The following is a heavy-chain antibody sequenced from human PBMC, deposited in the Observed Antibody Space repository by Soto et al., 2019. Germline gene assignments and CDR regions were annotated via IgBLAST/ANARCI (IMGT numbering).Heavy chain of an antibody. CDR1: GGSISSYY. J-gene: IGHJ4*02. D-gene: IGHD4-17*01. Sequence: SSETLSLTCTVSGGSISSYYWSWIRQPPGKGLEWIGYIYYSGSTNYNPSLKSRVTISVDTSKNQFSLKLSSVTAADTAVYYCARVYGDYVSAFDYWGQGTRVTVAS. V-gene: IGHV4-59*01. CDR2: IYYSGST. CDR3: ARVYGDYVSAFDY.